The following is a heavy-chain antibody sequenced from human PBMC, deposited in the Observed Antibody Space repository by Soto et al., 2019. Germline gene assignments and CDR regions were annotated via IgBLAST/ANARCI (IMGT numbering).Heavy chain of an antibody. Sequence: GGSLRLSCAASGFTVSSNYMSWVRQAPGKGLEWVSVIYSGGSTYYADSVKGRFTISRDNSKNTLYLQMNSLRAEDTAVYYCAWSIAAVRAFDIWGQGTMVTVSS. CDR2: IYSGGST. J-gene: IGHJ3*02. D-gene: IGHD6-6*01. V-gene: IGHV3-53*01. CDR1: GFTVSSNY. CDR3: AWSIAAVRAFDI.